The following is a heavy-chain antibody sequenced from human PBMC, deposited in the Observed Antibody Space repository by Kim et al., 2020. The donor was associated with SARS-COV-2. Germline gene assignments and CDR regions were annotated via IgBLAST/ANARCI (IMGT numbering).Heavy chain of an antibody. D-gene: IGHD7-27*01. Sequence: GGSLRLSCAASGFTFSNAWMSWVRQAPGKGLEWVGRIKSKTDGGTTDYAAPVKGRFTISRDDSKNTLYLQMNSLKTEDTAVYYCTTDGNWGSDYFDYWGQGTLVTVSS. V-gene: IGHV3-15*01. CDR3: TTDGNWGSDYFDY. CDR1: GFTFSNAW. CDR2: IKSKTDGGTT. J-gene: IGHJ4*02.